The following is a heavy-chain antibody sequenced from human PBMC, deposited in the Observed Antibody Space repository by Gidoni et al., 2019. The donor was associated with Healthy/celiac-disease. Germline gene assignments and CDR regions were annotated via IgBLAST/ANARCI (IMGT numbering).Heavy chain of an antibody. CDR1: GVTFSSSP. V-gene: IGHV3-30-3*01. CDR3: ASHEGYDIYYYYYYGMDV. Sequence: QVQRVESGGGVVEPGRSLRLAWAASGVTFSSSPRHWVRQAPGKGLEWVAVISYDGSNEYYADSVKGRFTISRDNSKNTLYLQMNSLRAEDTAVYYCASHEGYDIYYYYYYGMDVWGQGTTVTVSS. D-gene: IGHD3-9*01. J-gene: IGHJ6*02. CDR2: ISYDGSNE.